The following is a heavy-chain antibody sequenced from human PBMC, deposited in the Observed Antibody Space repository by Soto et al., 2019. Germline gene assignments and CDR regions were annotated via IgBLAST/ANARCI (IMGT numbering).Heavy chain of an antibody. CDR1: GDSISDTIYY. CDR2: IYTSGST. J-gene: IGHJ6*02. CDR3: ARDQGVAGTPWDYYYYGMDV. Sequence: SETLSLTCRVSGDSISDTIYYWSWIRQPAGKGLEWIGRIYTSGSTNYNPSLKSRVTMSVDTSKNQFSLKLSSVTAADTAVYYCARDQGVAGTPWDYYYYGMDVWGQGTTVTVSS. V-gene: IGHV4-4*07. D-gene: IGHD6-19*01.